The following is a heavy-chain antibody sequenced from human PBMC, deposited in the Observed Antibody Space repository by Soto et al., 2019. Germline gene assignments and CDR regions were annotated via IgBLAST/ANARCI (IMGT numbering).Heavy chain of an antibody. CDR3: AKDRNRTSAEYFQH. CDR1: GFTFSSYG. D-gene: IGHD2-8*01. J-gene: IGHJ1*01. Sequence: GGSLRLSCAASGFTFSSYGMHWVRQAPGKGLEWVAVISYDGSNKYYADSVKGRFTISRDNSKNTLYLQMNSLRAEDTAVYYCAKDRNRTSAEYFQHWGQGTLVTVSS. CDR2: ISYDGSNK. V-gene: IGHV3-30*18.